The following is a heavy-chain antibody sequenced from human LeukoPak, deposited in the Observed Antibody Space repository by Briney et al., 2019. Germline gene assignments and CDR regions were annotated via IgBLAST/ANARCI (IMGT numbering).Heavy chain of an antibody. Sequence: SETLSLTCTVSGGSISSYYWSWIRQPAGKGLEWIGRIYTSGSTNYNPSLKSRVTISVDTSKNQFSLKLSSVTAADTAVYYCARGGTTQVLRYFDWLSEYYFDYWGQGTLVTVSS. V-gene: IGHV4-4*07. D-gene: IGHD3-9*01. CDR1: GGSISSYY. J-gene: IGHJ4*02. CDR3: ARGGTTQVLRYFDWLSEYYFDY. CDR2: IYTSGST.